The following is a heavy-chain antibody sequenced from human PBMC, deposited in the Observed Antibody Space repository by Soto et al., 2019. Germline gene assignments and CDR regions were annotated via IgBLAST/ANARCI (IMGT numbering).Heavy chain of an antibody. Sequence: QVQLVQSGAEVKKSGASVMVSCKASGYTFTTYSVTWVRQAPGQGLEWMGWISAYNGYTNYAQKFQGRLTMTTDTSTSTAYMELRSLRFDDTAVYYCAGTVEIPYYHGMDVWGQGTTVTVSS. V-gene: IGHV1-18*01. J-gene: IGHJ6*02. D-gene: IGHD4-4*01. CDR3: AGTVEIPYYHGMDV. CDR1: GYTFTTYS. CDR2: ISAYNGYT.